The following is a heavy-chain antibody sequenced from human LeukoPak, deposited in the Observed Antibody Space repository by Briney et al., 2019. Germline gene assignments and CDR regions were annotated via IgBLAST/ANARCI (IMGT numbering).Heavy chain of an antibody. V-gene: IGHV1-2*02. D-gene: IGHD3-10*01. CDR3: ARDSLFMARGVTAVVNAFDI. Sequence: ASVKVSCKASGYTFTDNYVHWLRQAPGQGLEWMGWISPHNDGIKYSQKFEGRVTMTSDTTITTAYMELSRLRSDDTAVYHCARDSLFMARGVTAVVNAFDIWGQGTMVAVSS. CDR1: GYTFTDNY. J-gene: IGHJ3*02. CDR2: ISPHNDGI.